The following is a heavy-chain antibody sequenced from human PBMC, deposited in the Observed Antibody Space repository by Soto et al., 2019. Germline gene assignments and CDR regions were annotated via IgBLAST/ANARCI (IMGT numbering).Heavy chain of an antibody. CDR3: ARVPYDSTGYFNDY. V-gene: IGHV3-7*01. D-gene: IGHD3-22*01. CDR2: IKQNGAET. Sequence: EVQLVESGGALVQPGGTLRLSCAASGFPFGRHGMSWVRQPPGKGLEWVANIKQNGAETYYAHPVQGRFTISRDNIKSILYLQMSGLRGDDTAVYSCARVPYDSTGYFNDYWGQGTLVSVSS. J-gene: IGHJ4*02. CDR1: GFPFGRHG.